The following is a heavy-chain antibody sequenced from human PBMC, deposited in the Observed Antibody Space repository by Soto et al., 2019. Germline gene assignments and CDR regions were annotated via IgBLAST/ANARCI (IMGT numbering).Heavy chain of an antibody. Sequence: QVHLQESCPGLVKPSQTLSLTFTVSGGSINNSGYYWSWIRQHPGKGLEWIGYIYYSGSTYYNPSLKSRVTISIDTSQNQFSLKLNSVTAADTAVYYCARGFRDWGQGTLVTVSS. CDR2: IYYSGST. J-gene: IGHJ4*02. CDR3: ARGFRD. CDR1: GGSINNSGYY. V-gene: IGHV4-31*03.